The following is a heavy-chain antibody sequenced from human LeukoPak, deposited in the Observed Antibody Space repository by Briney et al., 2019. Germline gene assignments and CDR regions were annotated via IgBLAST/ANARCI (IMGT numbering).Heavy chain of an antibody. D-gene: IGHD3-3*01. CDR2: IRYDGNNA. CDR3: TTERITIFGVVGSDY. J-gene: IGHJ4*02. CDR1: GFTFSSYG. Sequence: GGSLRLSCAASGFTFSSYGMHWVRQAPGKGLEWVAFIRYDGNNAFYVDSVKGRFTISRDNSKNTLYLQMNSLKTEDTAVYYCTTERITIFGVVGSDYRGQGTLVTVSS. V-gene: IGHV3-30*02.